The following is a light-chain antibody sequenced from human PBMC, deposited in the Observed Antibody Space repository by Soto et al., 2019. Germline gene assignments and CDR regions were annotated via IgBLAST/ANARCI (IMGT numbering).Light chain of an antibody. CDR1: QVIGVY. CDR3: QKYNSAPLT. CDR2: AAS. Sequence: DIQMTQSPSSLSASLGDRVTITCRASQVIGVYLSWFQQKPGNAPKLLIYAASTLQSELPSRFSGSGSAKDITLTVSSLQPEDVATYYCQKYNSAPLTFGGGTRVEIK. J-gene: IGKJ4*01. V-gene: IGKV1-27*01.